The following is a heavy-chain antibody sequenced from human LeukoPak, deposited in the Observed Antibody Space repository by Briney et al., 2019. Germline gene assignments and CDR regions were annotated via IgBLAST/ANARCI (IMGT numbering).Heavy chain of an antibody. CDR2: IWYDGSNK. J-gene: IGHJ4*02. V-gene: IGHV3-33*01. CDR3: ARDIYGDFYDRSFDY. D-gene: IGHD3-22*01. CDR1: GFTFSSYG. Sequence: TGGSLRLSCAASGFTFSSYGMHWVRQAPGKGLEWVAVIWYDGSNKYYADSVKGLFTISRDNSKNTLYLQMNSLRAEDTAVYYCARDIYGDFYDRSFDYWGQGTLVTVSS.